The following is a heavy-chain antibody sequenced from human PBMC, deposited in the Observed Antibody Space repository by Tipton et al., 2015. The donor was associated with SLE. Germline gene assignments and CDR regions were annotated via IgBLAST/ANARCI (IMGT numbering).Heavy chain of an antibody. D-gene: IGHD2-2*01. CDR2: IHHSGST. Sequence: TLSLTCAVSGYSITSNYYWGWVRQSPGKGLEYIGTIHHSGSTHYNPSLSSRVTISRDTSKNQFSLKLTSVTAADTAVYYCARGFRSITCLDYWGQGTLVTVSS. J-gene: IGHJ4*02. CDR1: GYSITSNYY. CDR3: ARGFRSITCLDY. V-gene: IGHV4-38-2*01.